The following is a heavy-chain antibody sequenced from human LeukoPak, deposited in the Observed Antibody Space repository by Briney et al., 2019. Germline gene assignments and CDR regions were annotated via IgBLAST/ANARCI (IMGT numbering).Heavy chain of an antibody. D-gene: IGHD6-13*01. CDR3: ARDAAAADAFDI. V-gene: IGHV3-21*01. CDR1: GFTFSSYS. CDR2: ISSSSSYI. J-gene: IGHJ3*02. Sequence: GGSLRLSCAASGFTFSSYSMNWVCQAPGKGLEWVSSISSSSSYIYYADSVKGRFTISRDNAKNSLYLQMNSLRAEDTAVYYCARDAAAADAFDIWGQGTMVTVSS.